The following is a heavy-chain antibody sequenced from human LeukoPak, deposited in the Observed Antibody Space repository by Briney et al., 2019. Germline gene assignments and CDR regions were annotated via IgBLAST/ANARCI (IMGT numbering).Heavy chain of an antibody. V-gene: IGHV3-30*18. D-gene: IGHD1-26*01. CDR3: AKAPTQWELPDY. CDR1: GFTFSSYG. CDR2: ISYDGSNK. J-gene: IGHJ4*02. Sequence: GGSLRLSCAASGFTFSSYGMHWVRQAPGKGLEWVAVISYDGSNKYYADSVKGRFTISRDNSKNTLYLQMNSLRAEDTAVYYCAKAPTQWELPDYWGQGTLVTVSS.